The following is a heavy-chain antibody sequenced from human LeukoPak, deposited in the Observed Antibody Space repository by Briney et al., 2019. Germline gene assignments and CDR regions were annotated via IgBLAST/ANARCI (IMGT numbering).Heavy chain of an antibody. CDR2: ISSSGSNM. D-gene: IGHD4-17*01. V-gene: IGHV3-21*01. CDR1: GFTFSTYS. CDR3: AREPPTNNGDLDY. Sequence: GGSLRLSCAASGFTFSTYSMNWVRQAPGKGLEWVSSISSSGSNMYYAESVKGRFTISRDNAKNSLYLQMDSLRAEDTAVCYCAREPPTNNGDLDYWGQGTLVTVSS. J-gene: IGHJ4*02.